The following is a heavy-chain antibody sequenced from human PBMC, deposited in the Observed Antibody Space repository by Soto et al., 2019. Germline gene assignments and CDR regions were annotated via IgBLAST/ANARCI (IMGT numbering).Heavy chain of an antibody. CDR2: IYHSGST. V-gene: IGHV4-4*02. D-gene: IGHD2-2*01. CDR3: ARLGRYCSSTSCYTTFDY. CDR1: GGSISSSNW. Sequence: SETLSLTCAVSGGSISSSNWWSWVRQPPGKGLEWIGEIYHSGSTNYNPSLKSRVTISVDKSKNQFSLKLSSVTAADTAVYYCARLGRYCSSTSCYTTFDYWGQGTLVTVSS. J-gene: IGHJ4*02.